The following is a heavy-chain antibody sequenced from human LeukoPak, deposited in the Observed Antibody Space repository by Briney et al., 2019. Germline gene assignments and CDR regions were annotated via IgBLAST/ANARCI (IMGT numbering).Heavy chain of an antibody. CDR1: GFTFSSYA. J-gene: IGHJ3*02. V-gene: IGHV3-30-3*01. CDR2: ISYDGSNK. CDR3: ARAEEGSAFDI. Sequence: GGSLRLSCAASGFTFSSYAMHWVRQAPGKGLEWVAVISYDGSNKYYADSVKGRFTISRDNSKNTLYLQMNSLGAEDTAVYYCARAEEGSAFDIWGQGTMVTVSS.